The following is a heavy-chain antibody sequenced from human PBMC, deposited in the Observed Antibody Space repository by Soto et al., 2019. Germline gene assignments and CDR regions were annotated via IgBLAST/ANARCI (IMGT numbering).Heavy chain of an antibody. CDR3: AREDGYCSGGSCFNWFDP. CDR1: GYTFTGYY. Sequence: ASEKVSCKASGYTFTGYYMHWVRQTPGQGIEWMGWINPNSGGTNYAQKFQGWVTMTRDTSISTAYMELSRLRSDDTAVYYCAREDGYCSGGSCFNWFDPWGQGTLVTVSS. J-gene: IGHJ5*02. CDR2: INPNSGGT. D-gene: IGHD2-15*01. V-gene: IGHV1-2*04.